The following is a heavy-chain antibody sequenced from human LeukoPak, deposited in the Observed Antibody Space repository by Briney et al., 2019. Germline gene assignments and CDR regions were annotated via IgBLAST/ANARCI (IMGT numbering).Heavy chain of an antibody. V-gene: IGHV3-53*01. D-gene: IGHD1-26*01. J-gene: IGHJ3*02. CDR1: GFTVSSNY. Sequence: PGGSLRLSCAASGFTVSSNYMSWVRQAPGKGLEWVSVICSGGSTYYADSVKGRFTISRDNSKNTLYLQMNSLRAEDTAVYYCAREKSIVGATRHAFDIWGQGTMVTVSS. CDR2: ICSGGST. CDR3: AREKSIVGATRHAFDI.